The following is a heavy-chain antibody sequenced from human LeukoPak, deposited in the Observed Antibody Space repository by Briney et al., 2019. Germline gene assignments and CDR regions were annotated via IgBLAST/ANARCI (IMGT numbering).Heavy chain of an antibody. J-gene: IGHJ4*02. CDR2: VTYSGDP. D-gene: IGHD3-10*01. CDR3: ASLVRGVSFDF. V-gene: IGHV4-39*07. Sequence: PSETLSLTCNVSGGSITTPSYHWGWIRQAPGERLEWIAAVTYSGDPYYNPSLESRLSISLDVSKNQFSLQLKSVTAADTAVYHCASLVRGVSFDFWGQGVQVAVSS. CDR1: GGSITTPSYH.